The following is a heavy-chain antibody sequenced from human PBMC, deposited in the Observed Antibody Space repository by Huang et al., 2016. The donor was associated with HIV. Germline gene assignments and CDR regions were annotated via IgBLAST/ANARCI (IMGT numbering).Heavy chain of an antibody. CDR1: GFTFSSDA. CDR3: AKADSGAAAGSLVDY. V-gene: IGHV3-23*01. Sequence: EVQLLESGGVLVQPGGSLRLSCAASGFTFSSDAMSWVRQAPGKVLEWVSSITGRGSSSYYADSVKGRFTISRDNYKNTLYLQMNSLRAEDTAIYYCAKADSGAAAGSLVDYWGQGTLVTVSS. J-gene: IGHJ4*02. CDR2: ITGRGSSS. D-gene: IGHD6-13*01.